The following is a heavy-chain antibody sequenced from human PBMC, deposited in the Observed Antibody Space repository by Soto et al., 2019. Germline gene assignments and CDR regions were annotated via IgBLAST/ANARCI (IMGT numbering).Heavy chain of an antibody. Sequence: EVQLVASGGGLVQPGRSLRLSCAASGFSFDDYAMIWVRQAPGEGLEWVAGISWNDVTVRYADSVKGRFIISRDNTKSSLYLQMNSLSTEDTALYYCAKDVAADSFTFFDYLGQGTLVTVSS. J-gene: IGHJ4*02. CDR2: ISWNDVTV. V-gene: IGHV3-9*01. CDR1: GFSFDDYA. CDR3: AKDVAADSFTFFDY. D-gene: IGHD2-15*01.